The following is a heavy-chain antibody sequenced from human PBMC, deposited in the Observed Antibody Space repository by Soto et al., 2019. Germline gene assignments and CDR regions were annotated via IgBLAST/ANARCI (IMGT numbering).Heavy chain of an antibody. J-gene: IGHJ4*02. D-gene: IGHD2-2*01. V-gene: IGHV3-66*02. CDR3: GRCTSTSCHLGSDY. CDR1: GFTVSGSY. CDR2: MYSAGDT. Sequence: PGGSLRLSCVASGFTVSGSYMTWVRQAPGKGLEWVSVMYSAGDTYYADSVKGRFTISRDSSKNTLYLQMNSLRAADTAVYYCGRCTSTSCHLGSDYWGQGTLVTVSS.